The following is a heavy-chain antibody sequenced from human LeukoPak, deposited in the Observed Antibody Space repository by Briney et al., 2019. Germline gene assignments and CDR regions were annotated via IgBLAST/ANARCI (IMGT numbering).Heavy chain of an antibody. J-gene: IGHJ4*02. CDR2: INPSGGST. Sequence: GASVRVSCKASGYTFTSYYMHWVRQAPGQGLEWMGIINPSGGSTSYAQKFQGRVTMTRDTSTSTVYMELSSLRSEDTAVYYCARVGWGYYFDYWGQGTLVTVSS. V-gene: IGHV1-46*01. CDR1: GYTFTSYY. D-gene: IGHD3-16*01. CDR3: ARVGWGYYFDY.